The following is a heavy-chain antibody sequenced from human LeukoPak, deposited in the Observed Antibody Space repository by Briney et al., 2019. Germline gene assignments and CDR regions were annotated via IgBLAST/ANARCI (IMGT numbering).Heavy chain of an antibody. J-gene: IGHJ4*02. CDR3: ASTDRLHFYYFDY. D-gene: IGHD4-11*01. Sequence: ASVKVSCKASGYAFTGYYMHWVRQAPGQGLEWMGWTNPNSGGTNYAQKFQGRVTMTRDTSISTAYMELSRLRSDDTAVYYCASTDRLHFYYFDYWGQGTLVTVSS. V-gene: IGHV1-2*02. CDR1: GYAFTGYY. CDR2: TNPNSGGT.